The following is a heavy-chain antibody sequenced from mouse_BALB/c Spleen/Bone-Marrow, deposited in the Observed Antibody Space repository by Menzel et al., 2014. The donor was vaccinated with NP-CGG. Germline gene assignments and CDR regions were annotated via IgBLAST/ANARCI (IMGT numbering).Heavy chain of an antibody. CDR3: ARVGFSFDY. CDR1: GYAFSTYW. V-gene: IGHV1-80*01. J-gene: IGHJ2*01. Sequence: QVQLQQPGAELVRPGSSVKISCKASGYAFSTYWMNWVKQRPGQGLEWIGQIHPGDGDTNYNEKFKGEATLTADKSSSTASIQLSSLTSEDSAVYFCARVGFSFDYRGQGTTLTVSS. D-gene: IGHD3-1*01. CDR2: IHPGDGDT.